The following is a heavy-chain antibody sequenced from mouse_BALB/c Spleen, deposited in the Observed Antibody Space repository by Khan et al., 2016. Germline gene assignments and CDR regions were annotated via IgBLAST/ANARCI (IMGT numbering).Heavy chain of an antibody. J-gene: IGHJ1*01. CDR3: ARAPPRWYFDV. CDR2: ISYSGST. CDR1: GYSITSDYA. V-gene: IGHV3-2*02. Sequence: EVQLQESGPGLVKPSQSLSLTCTVTGYSITSDYAWNWIRQFPGNKLEWMGYISYSGSTSYNPSLKSRISITRDTSKNQFFLQLNSVTTKDTATYYCARAPPRWYFDVWGAGTTVTVSS.